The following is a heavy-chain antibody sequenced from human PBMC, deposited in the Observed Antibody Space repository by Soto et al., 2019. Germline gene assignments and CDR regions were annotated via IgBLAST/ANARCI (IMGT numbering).Heavy chain of an antibody. Sequence: QVQLVQSGAEVKKPGASVKVSCKASGYTFTSYAMHWVRQAPGQRLEWMGWINAGNGNTKYSQKFQGRVTITRDTSASTAYMELSSLRSEDTAVYYCARDSGDIVVVPAAPKMGVYYYYYMDVWGKGTTVTVSS. V-gene: IGHV1-3*01. J-gene: IGHJ6*03. CDR2: INAGNGNT. D-gene: IGHD2-2*01. CDR1: GYTFTSYA. CDR3: ARDSGDIVVVPAAPKMGVYYYYYMDV.